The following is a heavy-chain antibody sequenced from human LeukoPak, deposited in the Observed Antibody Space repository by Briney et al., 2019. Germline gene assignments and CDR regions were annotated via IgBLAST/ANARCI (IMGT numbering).Heavy chain of an antibody. J-gene: IGHJ4*02. CDR1: GGTFSSYA. CDR2: IIPIFGTA. Sequence: SVKVSCKASGGTFSSYAISWVRQAPGQGLEWMGGIIPIFGTANYAQKFQGRVTITTDESTSTAYMELSSLRSEDTAVYYCARDYYYDSSGYYYFDHWGQGTLVTVSS. D-gene: IGHD3-22*01. V-gene: IGHV1-69*05. CDR3: ARDYYYDSSGYYYFDH.